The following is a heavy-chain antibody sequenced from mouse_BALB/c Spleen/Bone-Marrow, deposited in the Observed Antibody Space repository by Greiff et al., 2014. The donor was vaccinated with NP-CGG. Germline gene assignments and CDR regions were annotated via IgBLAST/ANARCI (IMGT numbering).Heavy chain of an antibody. CDR1: GFDFSTYW. CDR3: ARLHYYGYEAY. Sequence: EVQLVESGGGLVQPGGSLKLSCAASGFDFSTYWMSWVRQAPGKGLEWIGEINPDSSTISYTPSLKDKFIISRDNAKNTLYLQMSKVRSEDTALYYCARLHYYGYEAYWGQGTLVTVSA. CDR2: INPDSSTI. J-gene: IGHJ3*01. V-gene: IGHV4-1*02. D-gene: IGHD1-2*01.